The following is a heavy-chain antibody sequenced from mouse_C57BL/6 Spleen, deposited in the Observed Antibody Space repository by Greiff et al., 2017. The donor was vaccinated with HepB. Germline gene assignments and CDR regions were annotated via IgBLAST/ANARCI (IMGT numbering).Heavy chain of an antibody. CDR2: IDPSDSET. V-gene: IGHV1-52*01. CDR1: GYTFTSYW. J-gene: IGHJ4*01. Sequence: QVQLQQPGAELVRPGSSVKLSCKASGYTFTSYWMHWVKQRPIQGLEWIGNIDPSDSETYYNQKFKDKATLTVDKSSSTAYMQLSSLTSEDSAVYYCAREGDYDLSYAMDYWGQGTSVTVSS. D-gene: IGHD2-4*01. CDR3: AREGDYDLSYAMDY.